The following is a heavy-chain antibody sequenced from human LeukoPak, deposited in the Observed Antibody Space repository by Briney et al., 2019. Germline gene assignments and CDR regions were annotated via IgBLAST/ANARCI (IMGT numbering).Heavy chain of an antibody. CDR1: GFTFDDYA. V-gene: IGHV3-9*01. J-gene: IGHJ4*02. Sequence: AGGSLRLSCAASGFTFDDYAMHWVRQAPGKGLEWVSGISWNSGSIGYADSVKGRFTISRDNAKNSLYLQMNSLRAEDTALYYCAKARTTYGHFPIDYWGQGTLVTVSS. CDR3: AKARTTYGHFPIDY. D-gene: IGHD1-1*01. CDR2: ISWNSGSI.